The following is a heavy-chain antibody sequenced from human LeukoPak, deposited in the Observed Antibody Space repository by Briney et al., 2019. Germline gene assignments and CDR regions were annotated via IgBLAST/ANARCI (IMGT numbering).Heavy chain of an antibody. J-gene: IGHJ4*02. V-gene: IGHV4-34*01. CDR2: IGHSGTT. D-gene: IGHD4/OR15-4a*01. CDR1: GGSLSGYY. Sequence: PSETLSLTCDVYGGSLSGYYWSWIRQSPEEGLQWIGEIGHSGTTNFNPSLKSRVSMSVDTSKNQFSLKLTSVTAADTAVYFCAREGRMSMGIEYWGQGTLVTVSS. CDR3: AREGRMSMGIEY.